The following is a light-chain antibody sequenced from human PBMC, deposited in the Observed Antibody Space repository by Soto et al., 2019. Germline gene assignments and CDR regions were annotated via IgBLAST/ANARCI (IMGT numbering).Light chain of an antibody. J-gene: IGKJ1*01. Sequence: DIQMNQSPFTQSAFVGDKVTLPCRASKSSSSCLAWDQQKPGRAPKLLIYKASSLESGVPARFSGSGSGTEFTLTISSLQPDDFATYYCQQYKSYWTLGQGTKVDIK. CDR3: QQYKSYWT. CDR2: KAS. CDR1: KSSSSC. V-gene: IGKV1-5*03.